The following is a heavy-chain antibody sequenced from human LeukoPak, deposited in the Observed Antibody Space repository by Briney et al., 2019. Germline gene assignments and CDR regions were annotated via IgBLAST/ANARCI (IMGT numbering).Heavy chain of an antibody. D-gene: IGHD5-18*01. Sequence: GGSLRLSCAASGFTFSSYSMNWVRQAPGKGLEWVSSISSSSSYIYYADSVKGRFTISRDNAKNSLYLQMNSLRAEDTAVYYCAREGYSDGYSPLDYWGQGTLVTVSS. CDR1: GFTFSSYS. J-gene: IGHJ4*02. CDR2: ISSSSSYI. CDR3: AREGYSDGYSPLDY. V-gene: IGHV3-21*01.